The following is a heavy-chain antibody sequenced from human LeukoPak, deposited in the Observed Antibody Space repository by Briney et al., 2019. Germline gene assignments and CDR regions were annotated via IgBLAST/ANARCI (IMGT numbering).Heavy chain of an antibody. CDR2: TYTSGST. Sequence: SENLSLTCTVSGGSISSYYWSWIRQPAGKGLEWIGRTYTSGSTNYNPSLKSRVTMSVDTSKNQFSLKLSSVTAADTAVYYCATGLLGMDDFWSGYHHSSYYFDYWGQGTLVTVSS. V-gene: IGHV4-4*07. J-gene: IGHJ4*02. CDR1: GGSISSYY. D-gene: IGHD3-3*01. CDR3: ATGLLGMDDFWSGYHHSSYYFDY.